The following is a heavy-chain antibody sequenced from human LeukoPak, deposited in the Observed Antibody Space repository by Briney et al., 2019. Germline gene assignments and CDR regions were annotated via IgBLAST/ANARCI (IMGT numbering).Heavy chain of an antibody. Sequence: PSETLSLTCTVSGGSISSYYWSWIRQPPGKGLEWIGYIYYSGSTNYNPSLKSRVTISVDTSKNQFSLKLSSVTAADAAVYYCARVSDDFWSGSEYYFDYWGQGTLVTVSS. J-gene: IGHJ4*02. CDR3: ARVSDDFWSGSEYYFDY. CDR2: IYYSGST. CDR1: GGSISSYY. D-gene: IGHD3-3*01. V-gene: IGHV4-59*01.